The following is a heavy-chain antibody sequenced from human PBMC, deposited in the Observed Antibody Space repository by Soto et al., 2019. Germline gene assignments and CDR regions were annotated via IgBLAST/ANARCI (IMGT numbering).Heavy chain of an antibody. CDR2: ISGSGGST. V-gene: IGHV3-23*01. CDR1: GFTFSSYA. CDR3: ARRGSGSYYDY. J-gene: IGHJ4*02. Sequence: EVQLLESGGGLVQPGGSLRLSCAASGFTFSSYAMRWARQAPVKGLEWVSAISGSGGSTYYADSVTGRFTISRDNSNHTLYLQMNSLRAEDTAVYYCARRGSGSYYDYWGQGTLVTVSS. D-gene: IGHD1-26*01.